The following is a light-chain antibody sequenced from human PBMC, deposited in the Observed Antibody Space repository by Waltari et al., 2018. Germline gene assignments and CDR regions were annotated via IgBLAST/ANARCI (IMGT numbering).Light chain of an antibody. CDR1: NSDVGAYHY. CDR3: CSHAGSTTFVV. CDR2: DVT. V-gene: IGLV2-23*02. J-gene: IGLJ2*01. Sequence: QSALTQPASVSGSPGQSITLSCIGPNSDVGAYHYVSWYQQHPGKAPKLIIYDVTKWPSGVSNRFSGSKSGNTASLTISGLQAEDEADYYCCSHAGSTTFVVFGGGTKLTVL.